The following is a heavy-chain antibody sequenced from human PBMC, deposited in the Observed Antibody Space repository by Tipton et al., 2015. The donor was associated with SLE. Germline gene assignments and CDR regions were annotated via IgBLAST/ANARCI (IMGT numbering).Heavy chain of an antibody. CDR2: ISAKNGNT. CDR1: GYSFTTYG. V-gene: IGHV1-18*01. J-gene: IGHJ4*02. CDR3: ARGARTPEYYFDY. Sequence: QLVQSGAEVKKPGSSVKVSCKASGYSFTTYGISWVRQAPGQGLEWMGWISAKNGNTDSAKKFQGRVTMTTDTSTRTAHMELRSLRSDDTAVYYCARGARTPEYYFDYWGQGTLVTVSS.